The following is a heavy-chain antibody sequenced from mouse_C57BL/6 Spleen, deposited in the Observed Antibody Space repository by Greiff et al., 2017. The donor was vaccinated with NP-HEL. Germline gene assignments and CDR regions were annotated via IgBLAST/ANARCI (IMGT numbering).Heavy chain of an antibody. Sequence: QVQLQQSGAELARPGASVKMSCKASGYTFTSYTMHWVKQRPGQGLEWIGYINPSSGYTKYNQKFKAKATLTADKSSSTAYMQLSSLTSEDSAVYYCARLGNYAIDYWGQGTSVTVSS. J-gene: IGHJ4*01. CDR3: ARLGNYAIDY. D-gene: IGHD3-1*01. V-gene: IGHV1-4*01. CDR1: GYTFTSYT. CDR2: INPSSGYT.